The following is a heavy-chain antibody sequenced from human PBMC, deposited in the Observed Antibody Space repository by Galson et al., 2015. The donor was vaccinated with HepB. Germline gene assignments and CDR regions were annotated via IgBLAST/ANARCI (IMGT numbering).Heavy chain of an antibody. CDR2: ISYDGSGE. V-gene: IGHV3-30*18. J-gene: IGHJ6*02. D-gene: IGHD6-13*01. Sequence: SLRLSCAASGFTFSRYDMHWVRQAPGKGLERVALISYDGSGEYYADSVKGRFIISRDNSKNTLYLQMNSLRAEDTAVYYCAKRAQYSSTWGRTRFSSYFDMDVWGQGTTVTVSS. CDR1: GFTFSRYD. CDR3: AKRAQYSSTWGRTRFSSYFDMDV.